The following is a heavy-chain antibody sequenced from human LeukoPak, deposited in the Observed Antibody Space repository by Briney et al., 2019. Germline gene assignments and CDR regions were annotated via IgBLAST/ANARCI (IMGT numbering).Heavy chain of an antibody. CDR3: ARDYERSGVVTAISHY. CDR1: GGTYSSYA. CDR2: IIPILGIA. D-gene: IGHD2-21*02. V-gene: IGHV1-69*04. J-gene: IGHJ4*02. Sequence: SVTVSCKASGGTYSSYAISWVRQAPGQGLEWMGRIIPILGIANYAQKFQGRVTMTRDTSISTAYMELSRLRSDDTAVYYCARDYERSGVVTAISHYWGQGTLVTVSS.